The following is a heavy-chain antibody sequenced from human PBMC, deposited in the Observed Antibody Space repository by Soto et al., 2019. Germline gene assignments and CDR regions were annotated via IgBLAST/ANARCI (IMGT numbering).Heavy chain of an antibody. Sequence: XSVKVSCKASGYSFTSLHFNWVRQATGQGLEWIGWMNPHSGDTGFAQRFQGRVTMTRSTYINTAYMELRSLRSQDTAVYYCARGTPGTVDHWGQRNQVTVSS. CDR1: GYSFTSLH. J-gene: IGHJ4*02. D-gene: IGHD3-10*01. CDR3: ARGTPGTVDH. CDR2: MNPHSGDT. V-gene: IGHV1-8*01.